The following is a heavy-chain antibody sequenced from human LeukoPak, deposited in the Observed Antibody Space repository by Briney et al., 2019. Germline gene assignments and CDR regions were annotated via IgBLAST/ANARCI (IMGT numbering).Heavy chain of an antibody. Sequence: GGSLRLSCAVSGFTFDDYAMHWVRQVPGKGLEWVSGINWNSDSIGYADSVKGRFTTSRDNAKNSLYLQMNSLRAEDTAVYYCAKPASVAYFDYWGQGTLVTVSS. CDR1: GFTFDDYA. J-gene: IGHJ4*02. V-gene: IGHV3-9*01. CDR3: AKPASVAYFDY. D-gene: IGHD6-19*01. CDR2: INWNSDSI.